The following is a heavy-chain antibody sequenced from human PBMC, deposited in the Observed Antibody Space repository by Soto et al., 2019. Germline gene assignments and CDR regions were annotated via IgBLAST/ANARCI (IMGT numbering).Heavy chain of an antibody. J-gene: IGHJ6*02. CDR1: GGSISSYY. D-gene: IGHD6-13*01. V-gene: IGHV4-4*07. Sequence: SETRSLTCTVSGGSISSYYWSWIRQPAGKGLEWIGRIYTSGSTNYNPSLKSRVTMSVDTSKNQFSLKLSSVTAADTAVYYCARVGFAAAAVYGMDGWGQGPTVTVSS. CDR2: IYTSGST. CDR3: ARVGFAAAAVYGMDG.